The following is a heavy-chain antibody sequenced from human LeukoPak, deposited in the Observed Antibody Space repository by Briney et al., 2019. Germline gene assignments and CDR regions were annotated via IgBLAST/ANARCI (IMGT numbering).Heavy chain of an antibody. CDR2: ISAYNGNT. Sequence: APVKVSCKASGYTFTSYGISWVRQAPGQGLEWMGWISAYNGNTNYAQKLQGRVTMTTDTSTSTAYMELRSLRSDDTAVYYCARGANWNDQVYYYYYYMDVWGKGTTVTVSS. CDR1: GYTFTSYG. D-gene: IGHD1-1*01. V-gene: IGHV1-18*01. CDR3: ARGANWNDQVYYYYYYMDV. J-gene: IGHJ6*03.